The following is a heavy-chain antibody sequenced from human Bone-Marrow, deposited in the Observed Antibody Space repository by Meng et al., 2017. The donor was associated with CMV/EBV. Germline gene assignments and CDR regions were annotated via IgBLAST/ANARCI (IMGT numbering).Heavy chain of an antibody. V-gene: IGHV4-30-4*08. J-gene: IGHJ4*02. D-gene: IGHD6-13*01. CDR3: AGTPIAAAGLFDY. CDR1: GAATSSGDYY. CDR2: IYYSGST. Sequence: HAQLQEQDPDLVTPTPTLSHTLTGSGAATSSGDYYWSWIRQPPGKGLEWIGYIYYSGSTYYNPSLKSRVTISVDTSKNQFSLKLSSVTAADTAVYYCAGTPIAAAGLFDYWGQGTLVTVSS.